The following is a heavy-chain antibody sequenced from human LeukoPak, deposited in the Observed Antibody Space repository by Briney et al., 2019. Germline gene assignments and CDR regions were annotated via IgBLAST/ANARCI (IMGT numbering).Heavy chain of an antibody. CDR3: VRDSPPAYCSSGSCYFDS. Sequence: SETLSLTCAVYGGSFSGYYWSWIRQPAGKGLEWIGRIYTSGSTDYNPSLKSRVTISRDTSKNEFSLILSSLTAADTAVYYCVRDSPPAYCSSGSCYFDSWGQGTLVTVSS. CDR2: IYTSGST. CDR1: GGSFSGYY. D-gene: IGHD2-15*01. V-gene: IGHV4-4*07. J-gene: IGHJ4*02.